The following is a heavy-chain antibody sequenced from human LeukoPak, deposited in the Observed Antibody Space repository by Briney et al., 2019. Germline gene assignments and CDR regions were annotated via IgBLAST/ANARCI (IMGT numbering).Heavy chain of an antibody. V-gene: IGHV3-23*01. CDR2: ISGSGGST. Sequence: GGSLRLSCAASGFTFSSYAMSWVRQAPGKGLEWVSGISGSGGSTYYADSVKGRFTISRDNSKNTLSPQMNSLRAEDTALYYCARGKGIAVSSFDYWGQGTLVTVSS. D-gene: IGHD6-19*01. CDR1: GFTFSSYA. CDR3: ARGKGIAVSSFDY. J-gene: IGHJ4*02.